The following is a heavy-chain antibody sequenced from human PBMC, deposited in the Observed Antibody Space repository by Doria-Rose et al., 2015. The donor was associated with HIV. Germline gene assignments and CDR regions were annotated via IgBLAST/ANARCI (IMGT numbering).Heavy chain of an antibody. CDR1: GFTFSSYA. Sequence: EVQLVESGGGLVQPGGSLRLSCAASGFTFSSYAMSWVHQAPGKGLEWVSAISGSGGSTYYADSVKGRFTISRDNSKNTLYLQMNSLRAEDTAVYYCARRLDSSSWYIDYYGMDVWGQGTTVTVSS. D-gene: IGHD6-13*01. CDR3: ARRLDSSSWYIDYYGMDV. J-gene: IGHJ6*02. V-gene: IGHV3-23*04. CDR2: ISGSGGST.